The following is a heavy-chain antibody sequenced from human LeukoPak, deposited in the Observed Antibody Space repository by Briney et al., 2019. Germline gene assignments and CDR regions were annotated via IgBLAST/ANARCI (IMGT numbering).Heavy chain of an antibody. Sequence: PGRSLRLSCAAPGFTFSSYAMHWVRQAPGKGLEWVAVISYDGSNKYYADSVKGRFTISRDNSKNTLYLQMNSLRAEDTAVYYCARERIFVGFDYWGQGTLVTVSS. CDR3: ARERIFVGFDY. V-gene: IGHV3-30-3*01. J-gene: IGHJ4*02. CDR2: ISYDGSNK. D-gene: IGHD2/OR15-2a*01. CDR1: GFTFSSYA.